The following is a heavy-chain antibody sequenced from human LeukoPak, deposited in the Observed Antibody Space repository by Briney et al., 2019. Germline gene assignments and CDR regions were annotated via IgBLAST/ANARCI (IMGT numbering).Heavy chain of an antibody. J-gene: IGHJ6*03. Sequence: ASVKVSCKASGYTFTSYDINWVRQVTGQGLEWMGWMNPKSGNTGYAQKFQGRVTMTRGMSTSTVYMELSSLRSEDTAVYYCARDPYSSSPIYYYYYMDVWGKGTTVTVSS. CDR1: GYTFTSYD. D-gene: IGHD6-13*01. CDR3: ARDPYSSSPIYYYYYMDV. CDR2: MNPKSGNT. V-gene: IGHV1-8*02.